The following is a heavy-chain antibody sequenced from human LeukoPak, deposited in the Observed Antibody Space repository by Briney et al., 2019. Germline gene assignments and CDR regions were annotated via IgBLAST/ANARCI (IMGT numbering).Heavy chain of an antibody. D-gene: IGHD2-2*01. CDR1: GFTFSAFE. Sequence: GGSLRLSCAASGFTFSAFEMNWVRQAPGKGLEWLSYISGSGGTTLYADSVKGRFTISRDNAKNSLYLQMNSLRVEDSAVYYCVRVYCSSTSCSDYFDYWGQGSLVTVSS. V-gene: IGHV3-48*03. CDR2: ISGSGGTT. CDR3: VRVYCSSTSCSDYFDY. J-gene: IGHJ4*02.